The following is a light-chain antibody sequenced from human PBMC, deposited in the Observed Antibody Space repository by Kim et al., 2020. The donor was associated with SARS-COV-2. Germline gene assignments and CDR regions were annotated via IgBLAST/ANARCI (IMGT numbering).Light chain of an antibody. Sequence: SYELTQPPSVSVSPGQTARITCAGHRIGNQCVYWYQQKPGQAPVVVRYEDNDRPSGIPERFSGSNSGKTVTLTISGVQAGDEADYYCQAWDSSGDYLLFGGGTQLTVL. CDR1: RIGNQC. CDR2: EDN. J-gene: IGLJ3*02. CDR3: QAWDSSGDYLL. V-gene: IGLV3-21*01.